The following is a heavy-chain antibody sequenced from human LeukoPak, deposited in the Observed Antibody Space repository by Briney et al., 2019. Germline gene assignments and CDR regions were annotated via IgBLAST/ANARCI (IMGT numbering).Heavy chain of an antibody. CDR2: ISSNGGST. D-gene: IGHD6-19*01. CDR1: GFTFSSYA. Sequence: GGSLRLSCAASGFTFSSYAMHWVRQAPGKGLEYVSAISSNGGSTYYANSVKGRFTISRDNSKNTLYLQMGSPRAEDMAVYYCARGDRIAVAGPSDYWGQGTLVTVSS. CDR3: ARGDRIAVAGPSDY. J-gene: IGHJ4*02. V-gene: IGHV3-64*01.